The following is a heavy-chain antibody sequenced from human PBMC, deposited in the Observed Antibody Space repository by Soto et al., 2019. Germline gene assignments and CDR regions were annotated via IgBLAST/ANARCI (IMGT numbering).Heavy chain of an antibody. J-gene: IGHJ4*02. CDR3: ARGPTDYYDNSGNYFLDY. V-gene: IGHV1-18*01. Sequence: GPEVKKPGASVKVSCKASGYTFTTYGMSWVRQAPGQGLDWMGWISTYNGNTKYAERLQGRVTMTTDTTTSTAYMELRSLRSDDTAVYYCARGPTDYYDNSGNYFLDYWGQGTLVTVSS. CDR1: GYTFTTYG. D-gene: IGHD3-22*01. CDR2: ISTYNGNT.